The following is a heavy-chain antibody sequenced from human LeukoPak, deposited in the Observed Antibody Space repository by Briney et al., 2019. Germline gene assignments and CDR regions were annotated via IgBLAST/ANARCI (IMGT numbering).Heavy chain of an antibody. J-gene: IGHJ5*02. Sequence: PGGSLRLSCAAPGFTFSSYWMHWVRQAPGKGLVWVSRINSDGSSTSYADSVKGRFTISRDNAKNTLYLQMNSLRAEDTAVYYCARARIAAAGYRPGGQGTLVTVSS. CDR2: INSDGSST. CDR1: GFTFSSYW. D-gene: IGHD6-13*01. CDR3: ARARIAAAGYRP. V-gene: IGHV3-74*01.